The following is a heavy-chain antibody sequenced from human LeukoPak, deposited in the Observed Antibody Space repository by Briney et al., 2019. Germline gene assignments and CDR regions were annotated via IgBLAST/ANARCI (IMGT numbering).Heavy chain of an antibody. Sequence: GRSLRLSCAASGFTVSSNYMSWVRQAPGKGLEWVSVIYSGGSTYYADSVKGRFTISRDNSKNTLYLQMNSLRAEDTAVYYCARDDSAAISYYGMDVWGQGTTVTVSS. CDR2: IYSGGST. CDR1: GFTVSSNY. J-gene: IGHJ6*02. D-gene: IGHD2-2*02. V-gene: IGHV3-66*01. CDR3: ARDDSAAISYYGMDV.